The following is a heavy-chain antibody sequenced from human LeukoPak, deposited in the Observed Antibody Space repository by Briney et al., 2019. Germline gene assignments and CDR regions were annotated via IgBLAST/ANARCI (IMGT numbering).Heavy chain of an antibody. V-gene: IGHV3-48*01. CDR1: GFTFRSYS. CDR3: ARGVGGSYHFDY. J-gene: IGHJ4*02. CDR2: ISSSTTTI. D-gene: IGHD1-26*01. Sequence: PGGSLRLSCEASGFTFRSYSMNWVRQAPGKGLEWVSYISSSTTTIYYADSMKGRFTISRDNAKNSLYLQMNSLRVEDTAVYYCARGVGGSYHFDYWGQGTLVTVSS.